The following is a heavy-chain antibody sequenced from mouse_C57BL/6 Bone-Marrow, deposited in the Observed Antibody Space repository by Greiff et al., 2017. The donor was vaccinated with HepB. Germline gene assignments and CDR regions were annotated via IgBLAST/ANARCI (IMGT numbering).Heavy chain of an antibody. Sequence: EVKVVESGGGLVQSGRSLRLSCATSGFTFSDFYMEWVRQAPGKGLEWIAASRNKANDYTTEYSASVKGRFIVSRDTSQSILYLQMNALRAEDTAIYYCARDPSSHWYFDVWGTGTTVTVSS. J-gene: IGHJ1*03. CDR3: ARDPSSHWYFDV. CDR1: GFTFSDFY. V-gene: IGHV7-1*01. CDR2: SRNKANDYTT. D-gene: IGHD1-1*01.